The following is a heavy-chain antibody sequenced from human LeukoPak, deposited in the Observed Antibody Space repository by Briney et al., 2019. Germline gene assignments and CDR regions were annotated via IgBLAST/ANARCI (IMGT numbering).Heavy chain of an antibody. Sequence: SETLSLTCTVSGYSISSGYYWAWIRQPPGKGLEWIGYIYHSGSTYYNPSLKSRVTISVDTSKNQFSLKLSSVTAADTAVYYCARVLGNYYYYYYMDVWGKGTTVAVSS. V-gene: IGHV4-38-2*02. J-gene: IGHJ6*03. CDR3: ARVLGNYYYYYYMDV. CDR1: GYSISSGYY. CDR2: IYHSGST. D-gene: IGHD7-27*01.